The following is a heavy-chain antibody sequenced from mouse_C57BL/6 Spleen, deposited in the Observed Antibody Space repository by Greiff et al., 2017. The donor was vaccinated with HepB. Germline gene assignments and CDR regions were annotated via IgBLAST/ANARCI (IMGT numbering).Heavy chain of an antibody. Sequence: QVQLQQPGAELVKPGASVKLSCTASGYTFTSYWMPWVEQRPGQGLEWIGMIHPNSGSTNYNEKFKSKSTLTVDKSSSTSYMQLSSLTSEDSTISYYATTGDCDCYFDYWGPGTTLTVYS. CDR2: IHPNSGST. CDR3: ATTGDCDCYFDY. CDR1: GYTFTSYW. J-gene: IGHJ2*01. V-gene: IGHV1-64*01.